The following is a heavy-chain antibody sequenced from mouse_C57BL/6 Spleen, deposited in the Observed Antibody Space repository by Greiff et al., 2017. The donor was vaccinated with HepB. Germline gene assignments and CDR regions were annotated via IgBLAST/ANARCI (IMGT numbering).Heavy chain of an antibody. V-gene: IGHV1-54*01. CDR1: GYAFTNYL. CDR3: ARSSGY. CDR2: INPGSGGT. J-gene: IGHJ2*01. Sequence: VQRVESGAELVRPGTSVKVSCKASGYAFTNYLIEWVKQRPGQGLEWIGVINPGSGGTNYNEKFKGKATLTADKSSSTAYMQLSSLTSEDSAVYFCARSSGYWGQGTTLTVSS. D-gene: IGHD3-2*02.